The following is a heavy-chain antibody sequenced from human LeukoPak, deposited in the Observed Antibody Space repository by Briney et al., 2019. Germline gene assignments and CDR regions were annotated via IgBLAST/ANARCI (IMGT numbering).Heavy chain of an antibody. D-gene: IGHD2-15*01. CDR3: ARRVVAATDAFDI. J-gene: IGHJ3*02. CDR2: IYPGDSDT. Sequence: GESPKISCKGSGYSFTSYWIGWVRQMPGKGLEWMGIIYPGDSDTRYSPSFQGQVTISADKSISTAYLQWSSLKASDTAMYYCARRVVAATDAFDIWGQGTMVTVSS. CDR1: GYSFTSYW. V-gene: IGHV5-51*01.